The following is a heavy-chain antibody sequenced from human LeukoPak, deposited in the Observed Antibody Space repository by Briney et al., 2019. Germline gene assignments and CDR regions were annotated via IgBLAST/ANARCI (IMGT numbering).Heavy chain of an antibody. CDR2: VYNSGST. J-gene: IGHJ4*02. V-gene: IGHV4-59*01. D-gene: IGHD1-26*01. CDR1: GGSISKYQ. CDR3: ARGLRYSESYVVEY. Sequence: SETLSLTCTVSGGSISKYQWSWIRQPQGKGLEWIGYVYNSGSTSYNPSLKSRVTISIDTSKNQFSLTLSSVTAADTAVYYCARGLRYSESYVVEYWGQGTLVTVSS.